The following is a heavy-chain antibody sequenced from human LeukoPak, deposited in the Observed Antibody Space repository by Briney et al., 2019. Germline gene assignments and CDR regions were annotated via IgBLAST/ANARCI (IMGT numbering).Heavy chain of an antibody. Sequence: ASVKVSCKASGYTFTGYYMHWVRQAPGRGLEWMGWINPNSGGTNYAQKFQGRVTMTRDTSISTAYMELSRLRSDDTAVYYCARAYYYDSSAHGDYWGQGTLVTVSS. CDR3: ARAYYYDSSAHGDY. CDR1: GYTFTGYY. V-gene: IGHV1-2*02. D-gene: IGHD3-22*01. CDR2: INPNSGGT. J-gene: IGHJ4*02.